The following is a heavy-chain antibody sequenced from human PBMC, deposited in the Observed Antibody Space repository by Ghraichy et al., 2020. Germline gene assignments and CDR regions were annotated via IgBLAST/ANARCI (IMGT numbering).Heavy chain of an antibody. Sequence: SETLSLTCAVYGGSFSGYYWSWIRQPPGKGLEWIGEINHSGSTNYNPSLKSRVTISVDTSKNQFSLKLSSVTAADTAVYYCAREGSGSHWRILDYWGQGTLVTVSS. CDR3: AREGSGSHWRILDY. CDR2: INHSGST. CDR1: GGSFSGYY. D-gene: IGHD1-26*01. J-gene: IGHJ4*02. V-gene: IGHV4-34*01.